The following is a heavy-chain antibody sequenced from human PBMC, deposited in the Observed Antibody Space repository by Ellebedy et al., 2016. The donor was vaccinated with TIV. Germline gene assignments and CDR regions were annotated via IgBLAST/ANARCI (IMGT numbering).Heavy chain of an antibody. CDR3: VRTDPWQPIDD. CDR2: IHYSGTT. Sequence: MPGGSLRLSCTVSGGSISISNYYWIWIRQPPGKGLEWIWTIHYSGTTYYNPSFKSRVTLSADTSKTQFSLNLRTVTAADTAVYYCVRTDPWQPIDDWGQGILVSVSS. D-gene: IGHD2-21*02. J-gene: IGHJ4*02. CDR1: GGSISISNYY. V-gene: IGHV4-39*01.